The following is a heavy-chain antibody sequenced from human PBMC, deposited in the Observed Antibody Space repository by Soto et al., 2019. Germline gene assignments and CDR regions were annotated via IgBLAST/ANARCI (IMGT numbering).Heavy chain of an antibody. CDR2: IYYSGST. Sequence: KASETLSLTCTVSGGSISSYYWSWIRQPPGKGLEWIGYIYYSGSTNYNPSLKSRVTISVDTSKNQFSLKMSFVTAADTALYYCARVERGTATTVVDAFDIWGPGTMVTVSS. CDR1: GGSISSYY. D-gene: IGHD1-1*01. CDR3: ARVERGTATTVVDAFDI. V-gene: IGHV4-59*12. J-gene: IGHJ3*02.